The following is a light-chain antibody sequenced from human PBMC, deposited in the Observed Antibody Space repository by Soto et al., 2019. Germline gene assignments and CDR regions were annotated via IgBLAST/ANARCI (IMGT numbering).Light chain of an antibody. V-gene: IGLV2-14*01. CDR1: SSDVGGYNY. Sequence: QSALTQPASVSGSPGQSITISCTGTSSDVGGYNYVSWYQHHPNTASKLIIYEVSNRPSGVSIRFSGSKSGNTASLTISGLQTEDEANYYCSSYTTISTRVFGGGTKLTVL. CDR2: EVS. J-gene: IGLJ3*02. CDR3: SSYTTISTRV.